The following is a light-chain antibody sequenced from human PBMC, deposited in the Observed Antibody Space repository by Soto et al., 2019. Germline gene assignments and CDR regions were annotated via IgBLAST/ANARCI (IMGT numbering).Light chain of an antibody. Sequence: QSALTQPASVSGSPGQSITISCTGTSSVVGGYNYVSWYQQHPGKAPKLMIYDVSNRPSGVSNRFSGSKSGNTASLTISGLQAEYEADYYCSSYTSSSTLVFGTGTNVTVL. J-gene: IGLJ1*01. CDR3: SSYTSSSTLV. CDR1: SSVVGGYNY. CDR2: DVS. V-gene: IGLV2-14*01.